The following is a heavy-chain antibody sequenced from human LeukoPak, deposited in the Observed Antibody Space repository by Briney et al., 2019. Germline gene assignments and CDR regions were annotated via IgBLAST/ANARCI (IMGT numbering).Heavy chain of an antibody. D-gene: IGHD6-6*01. CDR2: MNPNSGNT. CDR1: GYTFSSYG. Sequence: ASVKVSCKASGYTFSSYGINWVRQATGQGLEWMGWMNPNSGNTGYAQKFQGRVTMTRNTSISTAYMELSSLRSEDTAVYFCARRVRPRWFDPWGQGTLVTVSS. J-gene: IGHJ5*02. CDR3: ARRVRPRWFDP. V-gene: IGHV1-8*02.